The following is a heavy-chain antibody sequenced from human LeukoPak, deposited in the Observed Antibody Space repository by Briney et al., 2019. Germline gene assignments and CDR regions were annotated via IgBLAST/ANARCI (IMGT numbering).Heavy chain of an antibody. CDR3: AKTGWDYYGSGSYFDY. V-gene: IGHV3-23*01. Sequence: ESLRLSCAASGFTFSGYAMSWVRQAPGKGLEWVSAISGSGGSTYYADSVKGRFTISRDNSKNTLYLQMNSLRAEDTAVYYCAKTGWDYYGSGSYFDYWGQGTLVTVSS. J-gene: IGHJ4*02. CDR1: GFTFSGYA. D-gene: IGHD3-10*01. CDR2: ISGSGGST.